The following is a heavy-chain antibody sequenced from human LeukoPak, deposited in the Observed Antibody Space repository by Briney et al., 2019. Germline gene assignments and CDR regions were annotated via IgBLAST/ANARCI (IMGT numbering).Heavy chain of an antibody. V-gene: IGHV1-2*02. D-gene: IGHD3-10*01. J-gene: IGHJ4*02. Sequence: ASVKVSCKASGYSFTGYYMHWVRQAPGQGLEWMGWISPSGGTDYAQKFQGRVTMTRDTSINVAYMELSRLRSDDTAVYYCARDHYYTSGSPSFDYWGQGTLVTVSS. CDR3: ARDHYYTSGSPSFDY. CDR1: GYSFTGYY. CDR2: ISPSGGT.